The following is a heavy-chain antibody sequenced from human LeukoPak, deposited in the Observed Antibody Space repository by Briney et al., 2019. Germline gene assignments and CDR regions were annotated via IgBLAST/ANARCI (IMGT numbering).Heavy chain of an antibody. J-gene: IGHJ4*02. CDR3: VRGRYYFDY. CDR1: GFPFRTYW. V-gene: IGHV3-74*01. D-gene: IGHD3-3*01. CDR2: INSDESST. Sequence: TGGSLRLSCAASGFPFRTYWMHWVRQAPGKGLVWVSRINSDESSTDYVDPVKGRFTISRDNAKNTLYLQMNNLRAEDTAVYYCVRGRYYFDYWGQGTLVTVSS.